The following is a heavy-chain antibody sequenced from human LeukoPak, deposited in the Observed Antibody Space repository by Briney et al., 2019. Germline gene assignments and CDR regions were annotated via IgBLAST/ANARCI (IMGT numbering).Heavy chain of an antibody. CDR1: GGSVSSYY. Sequence: PSETLSLTCTVSGGSVSSYYWSWIRQPPGKGLDWIGYVYYSGYTDYNPSLKSRVTISVDTSKNRFSLKLSSVTAADTAVYYCARNHPELHFFDYWGQGALVTVSS. J-gene: IGHJ4*02. CDR3: ARNHPELHFFDY. CDR2: VYYSGYT. D-gene: IGHD1-14*01. V-gene: IGHV4-59*02.